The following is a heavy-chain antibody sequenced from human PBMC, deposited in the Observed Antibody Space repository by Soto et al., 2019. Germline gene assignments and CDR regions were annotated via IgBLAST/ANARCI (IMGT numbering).Heavy chain of an antibody. CDR2: ISGSGGST. CDR1: GFTVSSYA. Sequence: EVQLWESGGGLVQPGGSLRLSCAASGFTVSSYAMNWVRQAPGRGLEWVSVISGSGGSTYYADSVKGRFTISRDNSKNTLYLQMNRLRAEDTAVYYCARRSSGWYFDYWGQGTLVTVSS. D-gene: IGHD6-19*01. CDR3: ARRSSGWYFDY. J-gene: IGHJ4*02. V-gene: IGHV3-23*01.